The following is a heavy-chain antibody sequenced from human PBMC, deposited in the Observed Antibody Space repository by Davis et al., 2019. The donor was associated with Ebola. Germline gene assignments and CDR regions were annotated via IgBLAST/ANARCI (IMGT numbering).Heavy chain of an antibody. D-gene: IGHD2-2*01. Sequence: SETLSLTCTVSGGSISSSSYYWGWIRQPPGKGLEWIGSIYYSGSTYYNPSLKSRVTISVDTSKNQFSLKLSSVTAADTAVYYCARGGIVVVPAAIIDYYYYYGMDVWGQGTTVTVSS. CDR2: IYYSGST. J-gene: IGHJ6*02. CDR1: GGSISSSSYY. CDR3: ARGGIVVVPAAIIDYYYYYGMDV. V-gene: IGHV4-39*07.